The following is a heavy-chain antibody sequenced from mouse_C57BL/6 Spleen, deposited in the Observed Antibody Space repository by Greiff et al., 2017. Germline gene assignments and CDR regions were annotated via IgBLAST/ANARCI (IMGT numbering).Heavy chain of an antibody. CDR2: ISNGGGST. Sequence: EVKLVESGGGLVQPGGSLKLSCAASGFTFSDYYMYWVRQTPEKRLEWVAYISNGGGSTYYPDTVKGRFTISRDNAKNTLYLQMSRLKSEDTAMYYCARQRIYDGPLGYFDVWGTGTTVTVSS. J-gene: IGHJ1*03. D-gene: IGHD2-3*01. CDR3: ARQRIYDGPLGYFDV. V-gene: IGHV5-12*01. CDR1: GFTFSDYY.